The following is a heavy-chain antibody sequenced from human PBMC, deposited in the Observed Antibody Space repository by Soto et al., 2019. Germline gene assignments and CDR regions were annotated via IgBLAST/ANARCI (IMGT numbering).Heavy chain of an antibody. J-gene: IGHJ2*01. CDR3: ATQVVVAATRFFDL. V-gene: IGHV4-31*03. CDR1: DGSISSGGYY. CDR2: IYYSGST. D-gene: IGHD2-15*01. Sequence: QVQLQESGPGLVQPSQTLSLTCTVSDGSISSGGYYWSWIRQHPGKGLEWIGHIYYSGSTYYNPSLKSRVTISVDTSKNQFSLKLSSVTAADTAVYYCATQVVVAATRFFDLWGRGTLVTVSS.